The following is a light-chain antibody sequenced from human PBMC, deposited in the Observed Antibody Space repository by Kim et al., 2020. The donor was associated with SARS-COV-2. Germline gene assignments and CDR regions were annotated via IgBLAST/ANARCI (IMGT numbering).Light chain of an antibody. CDR3: QQSYSPTQIT. CDR2: GAS. Sequence: SVGDRVIISCRASQNIVNYLNWYQWRPGKPPKLLISGASSLHSGVPSRFSGSGSGTDFTLTISTLLPEDFATYYCQQSYSPTQITFGQGTRLEIK. V-gene: IGKV1-39*01. J-gene: IGKJ5*01. CDR1: QNIVNY.